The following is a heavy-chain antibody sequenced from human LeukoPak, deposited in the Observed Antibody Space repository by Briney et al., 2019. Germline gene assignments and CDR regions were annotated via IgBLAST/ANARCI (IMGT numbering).Heavy chain of an antibody. CDR2: IYYSGST. J-gene: IGHJ4*02. D-gene: IGHD3-22*01. Sequence: SQTLSLTCTVSGGSISSGDYYWSWIRQPPGKGLEWIGYIYYSGSTYYNPSLKSRVTISVYTSKNQFSLKLSSVTAADTAVYHCARIPSWYYDTSGYFDYWGQGTLVTVSS. V-gene: IGHV4-30-4*01. CDR3: ARIPSWYYDTSGYFDY. CDR1: GGSISSGDYY.